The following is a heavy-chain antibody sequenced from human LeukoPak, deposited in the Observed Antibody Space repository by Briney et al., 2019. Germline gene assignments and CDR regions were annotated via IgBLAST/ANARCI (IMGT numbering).Heavy chain of an antibody. CDR3: ARAPYSKSFDY. D-gene: IGHD4-4*01. J-gene: IGHJ4*02. Sequence: GGSLRLSCAASGFTFSSYSMNWVRQAPGKGLEWVSYISSSSSTIYYADSVKGRFTISRDNSKNTLYLQMNSLRAEDTAVYYCARAPYSKSFDYWGQGTLVTVSS. CDR2: ISSSSSTI. V-gene: IGHV3-48*01. CDR1: GFTFSSYS.